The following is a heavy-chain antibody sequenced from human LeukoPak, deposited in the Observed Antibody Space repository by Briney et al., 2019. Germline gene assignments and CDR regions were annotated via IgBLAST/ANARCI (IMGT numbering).Heavy chain of an antibody. CDR1: GDSFSSNSAA. V-gene: IGHV6-1*01. Sequence: SQTLSLTCAISGDSFSSNSAAWNWIRQSPSRGLEWLGGTYYRSKWYNDYAVSVKSRITINPDTSKNQFSLQLNSVTPEDTAVYYCARGRRRVAATMVGAFDIWGQGTMVTVSS. J-gene: IGHJ3*02. D-gene: IGHD6-19*01. CDR2: TYYRSKWYN. CDR3: ARGRRRVAATMVGAFDI.